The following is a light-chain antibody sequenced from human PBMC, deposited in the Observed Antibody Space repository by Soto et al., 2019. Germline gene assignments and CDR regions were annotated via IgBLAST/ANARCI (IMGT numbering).Light chain of an antibody. CDR3: QSYDSSLSHVV. V-gene: IGLV1-40*01. CDR2: GNS. CDR1: SSNIGAGYD. J-gene: IGLJ2*01. Sequence: QPVLTQPPSVSGAPGQRVTISYTGSSSNIGAGYDVHWYQQLPGTAPKLLIYGNSNRPSGVPDRFSGSKSGTSASLAITGLQAEDEADYYCQSYDSSLSHVVFGGGTKLTVL.